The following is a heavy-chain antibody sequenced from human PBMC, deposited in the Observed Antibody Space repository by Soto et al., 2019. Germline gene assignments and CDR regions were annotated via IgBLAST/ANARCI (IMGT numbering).Heavy chain of an antibody. J-gene: IGHJ3*02. CDR1: GFTFDDYA. CDR3: AKDILQSYIWGPSDGAFDI. Sequence: GGSLRLSCAASGFTFDDYAMHWVRQAPGKGLEWVSGISWNSGSIGYADSVKGRFTISRDNAKNSLYLQMNSLRAEDTALYYCAKDILQSYIWGPSDGAFDIWGQGTMVTVSS. CDR2: ISWNSGSI. V-gene: IGHV3-9*01. D-gene: IGHD3-16*01.